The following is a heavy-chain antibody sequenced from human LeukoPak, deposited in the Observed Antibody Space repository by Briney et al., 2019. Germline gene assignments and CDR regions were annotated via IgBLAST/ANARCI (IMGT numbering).Heavy chain of an antibody. CDR3: ARVYSSSWSDY. CDR2: ITTSSSYI. CDR1: GCTSSNYN. D-gene: IGHD6-13*01. Sequence: RGPLRLSRPAPGCTSSNYNMYCFRQAPGKWLEWVSSITTSSSYIYYADSVKGRFTISRDNAKNSLYLQMSSLRVEDTSVYYCARVYSSSWSDYWGQGTLVTVSS. V-gene: IGHV3-21*01. J-gene: IGHJ4*02.